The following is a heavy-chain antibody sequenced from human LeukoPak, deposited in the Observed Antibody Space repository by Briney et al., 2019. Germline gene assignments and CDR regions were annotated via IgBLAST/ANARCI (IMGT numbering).Heavy chain of an antibody. CDR1: GFTFSSHW. Sequence: GGSLRLSCAASGFTFSSHWMNWVRQAPGKGLEWVASVKEDINEKYYVDSAKGRFTISRDNAKNSLYLQMNSLRAEDTAVYYCARDGKQQLVPPFDYWGQGTLVTVSS. D-gene: IGHD6-13*01. CDR2: VKEDINEK. V-gene: IGHV3-7*01. CDR3: ARDGKQQLVPPFDY. J-gene: IGHJ4*02.